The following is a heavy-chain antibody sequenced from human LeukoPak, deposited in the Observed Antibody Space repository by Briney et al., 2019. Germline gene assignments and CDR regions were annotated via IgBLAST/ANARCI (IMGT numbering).Heavy chain of an antibody. V-gene: IGHV4-39*01. CDR1: GASISSSSYY. Sequence: SETLSLTCSVSGASISSSSYYWGWIRQPPGKGLEWIGSIYYSGSIYYNPSLKSRVTISVDTSKNQFSLKLSSVTAANTAVYYCASLRERSYYARGFDYWGQGTLVTVSS. CDR3: ASLRERSYYARGFDY. J-gene: IGHJ4*02. CDR2: IYYSGSI. D-gene: IGHD3-3*01.